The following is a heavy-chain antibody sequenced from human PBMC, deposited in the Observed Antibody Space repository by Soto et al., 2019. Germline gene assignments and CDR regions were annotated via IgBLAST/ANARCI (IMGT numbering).Heavy chain of an antibody. CDR3: ARESSPRGTGYSGYDYPYWYFDL. D-gene: IGHD5-12*01. CDR2: IIPILGIA. CDR1: GGTFSSYT. J-gene: IGHJ2*01. Sequence: QVQLVQSGAEVKKPGSSVKVSCKASGGTFSSYTISWVRQAPGQGLEWMGRIIPILGIANYAQKFQGRVTITADKSTSTAYMELSSLRSEDTAVYYCARESSPRGTGYSGYDYPYWYFDLWGRGTLVTVSS. V-gene: IGHV1-69*08.